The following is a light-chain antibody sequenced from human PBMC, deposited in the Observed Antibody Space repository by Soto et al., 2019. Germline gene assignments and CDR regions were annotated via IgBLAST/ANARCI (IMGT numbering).Light chain of an antibody. CDR2: DDS. J-gene: IGKJ1*01. V-gene: IGKV1-5*01. CDR1: QSISTW. CDR3: QQYNSYWT. Sequence: IQMTQSASTLSASVGDRVTITCRASQSISTWLAWYQQKPGKAPKLLIYDDSSLESEVPSSFSGSGSGTEFTPTICSLQPDDFVTYYCQQYNSYWTFGQGTKVEIK.